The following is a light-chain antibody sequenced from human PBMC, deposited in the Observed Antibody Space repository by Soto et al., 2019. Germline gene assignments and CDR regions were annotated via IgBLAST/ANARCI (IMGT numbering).Light chain of an antibody. J-gene: IGLJ1*01. V-gene: IGLV1-40*01. CDR1: RSNIGSNT. CDR2: GNS. CDR3: QSYDSSLRGYV. Sequence: QSVLTQPPSASGTPGQRDTISCSGSRSNIGSNTVNWYQQLPGTAPKLLIYGNSNRPSWVPDRFSGSKSGTSASLAITGLQAEDEADYYFQSYDSSLRGYVFGTGTKVTVL.